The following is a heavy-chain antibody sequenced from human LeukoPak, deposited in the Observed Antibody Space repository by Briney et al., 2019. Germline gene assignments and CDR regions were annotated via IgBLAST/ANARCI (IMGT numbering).Heavy chain of an antibody. V-gene: IGHV1-2*02. D-gene: IGHD5-12*01. J-gene: IGHJ4*02. CDR3: ASHVNIVATNPNYSCDY. Sequence: SVKVSCKASGYTFTGYYMHWVRQAPGQGREWMGWITPSNGGTNYTQKFQGRVTMTRETPIRTAYMELSRLRSDDTAVYYCASHVNIVATNPNYSCDYWGQGTLVTVS. CDR1: GYTFTGYY. CDR2: ITPSNGGT.